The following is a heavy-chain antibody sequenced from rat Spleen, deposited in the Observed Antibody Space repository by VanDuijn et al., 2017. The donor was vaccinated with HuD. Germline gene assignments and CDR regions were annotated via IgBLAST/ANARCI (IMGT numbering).Heavy chain of an antibody. J-gene: IGHJ1*01. CDR3: TRHLPGYNCGRYFDF. D-gene: IGHD1-4*01. CDR2: ISYDGSST. CDR1: GFTFNNYW. V-gene: IGHV5-29*01. Sequence: EVQLVESGGGLVQPGRSLKLSCVASGFTFNNYWMTWVRQAPTKGLEWVATISYDGSSTYYRDSVKGRFTISRDNAKSTLYLQMDSLRSEDTATYYCTRHLPGYNCGRYFDFWGPGTMVTVSS.